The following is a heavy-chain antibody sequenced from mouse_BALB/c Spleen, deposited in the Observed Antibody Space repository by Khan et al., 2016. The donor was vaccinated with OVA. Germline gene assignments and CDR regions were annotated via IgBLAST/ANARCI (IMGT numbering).Heavy chain of an antibody. D-gene: IGHD2-14*01. V-gene: IGHV9-4*02. J-gene: IGHJ4*01. CDR3: ARGGAAYYRNDGGAMEY. CDR2: INTHSGVP. Sequence: QIQLVQSGPELKKPGETVRISCKASGYTFTTAGIQWVQKMPGKGLKWIGWINTHSGVPKYAEDFKGRFAFSLEISVNTAYLQITNLKNENMATDFCARGGAAYYRNDGGAMEYWGQGTSVTVSS. CDR1: GYTFTTAG.